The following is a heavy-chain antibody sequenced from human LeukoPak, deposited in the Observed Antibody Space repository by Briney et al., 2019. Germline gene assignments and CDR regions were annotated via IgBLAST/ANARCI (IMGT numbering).Heavy chain of an antibody. J-gene: IGHJ4*02. CDR2: VSGSGGRGAT. CDR3: AKDIAASGLPRIFDF. Sequence: PGGSLRLSCSGSGFTFSNYVMSWVRQAPEKGLEWVSCVSGSGGRGATYYTDSVKGRFTISRDNAKNTMYLQMNSLSGEDTAIYYCAKDIAASGLPRIFDFWGQGTLVTVSS. V-gene: IGHV3-23*01. CDR1: GFTFSNYV. D-gene: IGHD6-13*01.